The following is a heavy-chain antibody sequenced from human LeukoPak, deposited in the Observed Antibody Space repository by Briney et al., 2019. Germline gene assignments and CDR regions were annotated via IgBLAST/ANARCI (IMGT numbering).Heavy chain of an antibody. J-gene: IGHJ3*02. Sequence: PSETLSLTCTVSGGSISSSSYYWGWIRQPPGKGLEWIGSIYYSGSTNYNPSLKSRVTISVDTSKNQFTLKLSSVTAADTAVYYCARGRRAARRAFDIWGQGTMVTVSS. CDR2: IYYSGST. CDR3: ARGRRAARRAFDI. V-gene: IGHV4-39*06. CDR1: GGSISSSSYY. D-gene: IGHD6-6*01.